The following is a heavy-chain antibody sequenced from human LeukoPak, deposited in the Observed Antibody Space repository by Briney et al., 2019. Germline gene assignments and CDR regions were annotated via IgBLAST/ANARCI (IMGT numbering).Heavy chain of an antibody. CDR2: IKQDGCEK. D-gene: IGHD1-26*01. Sequence: GGSLRLSCAASGFNISTYWMSWVRQAPGKELEWVANIKQDGCEKYYVDSVKGRFTISRDNGKNSMYLQMNSLRAEDTAVYYCTRWAGGHYDYWGQGTLVTVSS. CDR3: TRWAGGHYDY. J-gene: IGHJ4*02. V-gene: IGHV3-7*01. CDR1: GFNISTYW.